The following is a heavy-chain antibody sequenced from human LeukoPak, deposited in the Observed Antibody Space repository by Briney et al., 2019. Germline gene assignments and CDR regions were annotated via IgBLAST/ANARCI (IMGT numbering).Heavy chain of an antibody. V-gene: IGHV3-30*18. D-gene: IGHD2-15*01. CDR1: GFTFSSYG. Sequence: GGSLRLSCAASGFTFSSYGMHGVRQAPGKGLEWVAVISYDGSNKYYADSVKGRFTISRDNSKNTLHLQMNSLRAEDTAVYYCAKVDCLGSCYRYYFDYWGQGTLVTVSS. J-gene: IGHJ4*02. CDR2: ISYDGSNK. CDR3: AKVDCLGSCYRYYFDY.